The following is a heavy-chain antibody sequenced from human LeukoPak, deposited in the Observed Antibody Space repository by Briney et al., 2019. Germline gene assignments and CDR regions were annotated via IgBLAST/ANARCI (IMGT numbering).Heavy chain of an antibody. Sequence: QSGGSLRLSCAASGFTFSSYGMHWVRQAPGKGLEWVAFIRYDGSNKYYADSVKGRFTISRDNSKNTLYLQMNSLRAEDTAVYYCARDYCSSTSCYTVSSLYFQHWGQGTLVTVSS. CDR3: ARDYCSSTSCYTVSSLYFQH. V-gene: IGHV3-30*02. CDR2: IRYDGSNK. J-gene: IGHJ1*01. CDR1: GFTFSSYG. D-gene: IGHD2-2*02.